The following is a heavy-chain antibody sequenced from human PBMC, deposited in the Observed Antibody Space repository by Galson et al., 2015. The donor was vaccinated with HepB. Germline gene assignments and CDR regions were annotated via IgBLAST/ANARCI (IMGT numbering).Heavy chain of an antibody. CDR2: ISTSSNNI. CDR1: GFTFNEYS. D-gene: IGHD3-10*01. CDR3: VRDWITMIRGGPFDY. J-gene: IGHJ4*02. Sequence: SLRLSCAASGFTFNEYSMNWVRQASGKGLEWVSYISTSSNNIHYADSVQGRFTISRDNAKNTLYLQMHSLRDEDTAVYYCVRDWITMIRGGPFDYWGQGTVVAVSS. V-gene: IGHV3-48*02.